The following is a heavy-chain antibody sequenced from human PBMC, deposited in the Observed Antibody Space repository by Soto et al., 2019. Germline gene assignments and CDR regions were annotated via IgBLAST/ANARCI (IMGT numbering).Heavy chain of an antibody. J-gene: IGHJ4*02. CDR2: ISGSGGST. CDR3: AKSKWAAILTGLPQGGYYFDY. D-gene: IGHD3-9*01. Sequence: PGGSLRLSCAASGFTFSSYAMSWVRQAPGKGLEWVSAISGSGGSTYYADSVKGRFTISRDNSKNTLYLQMNSLRAEDTAVYYCAKSKWAAILTGLPQGGYYFDYSGQGTLVTLPS. V-gene: IGHV3-23*01. CDR1: GFTFSSYA.